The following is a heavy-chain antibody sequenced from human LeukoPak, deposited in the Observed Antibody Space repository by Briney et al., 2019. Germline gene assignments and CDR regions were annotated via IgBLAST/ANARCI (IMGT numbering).Heavy chain of an antibody. J-gene: IGHJ4*02. Sequence: SETLSLTCTVSGGSMSSYYWSWIRQPPGKGLEWIGYIYYSGSTKYNPSLKSRVTISVDTSKNQFSLKLSSVTAADTAVYYCARGRYSSGWYRAYYFDYWGQGTLVTVSS. D-gene: IGHD6-19*01. CDR1: GGSMSSYY. V-gene: IGHV4-59*01. CDR3: ARGRYSSGWYRAYYFDY. CDR2: IYYSGST.